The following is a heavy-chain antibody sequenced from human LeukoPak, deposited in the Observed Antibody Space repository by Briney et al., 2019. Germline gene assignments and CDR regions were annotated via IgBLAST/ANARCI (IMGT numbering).Heavy chain of an antibody. CDR3: ARDYYGSGSYYQYNYYGMDV. Sequence: ASVRVSFKASGYTFTSYYMHWVRQAPGQGLEWMGIINPSGGSTSYAQKFQGRVTMTRDTSTSTVYMELSSLRSEDTAVYYCARDYYGSGSYYQYNYYGMDVWGQGTTVTVSS. V-gene: IGHV1-46*01. J-gene: IGHJ6*02. D-gene: IGHD3-10*01. CDR2: INPSGGST. CDR1: GYTFTSYY.